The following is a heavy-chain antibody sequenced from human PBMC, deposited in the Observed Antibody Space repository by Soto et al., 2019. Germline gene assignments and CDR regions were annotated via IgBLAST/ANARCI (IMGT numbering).Heavy chain of an antibody. Sequence: QVQLVESGGGVVQPGRSLRLSCAASGFTFSSYGMHWVRQAPGKGLEWVAVISYDGSNKYYADSVKGRFTISRDNSKNTLYLQMNSLRAEDTAVYYCAKDFRYSSSSFYYYYYGMDVWGQGTTVTVSS. D-gene: IGHD6-6*01. CDR3: AKDFRYSSSSFYYYYYGMDV. V-gene: IGHV3-30*18. CDR2: ISYDGSNK. J-gene: IGHJ6*02. CDR1: GFTFSSYG.